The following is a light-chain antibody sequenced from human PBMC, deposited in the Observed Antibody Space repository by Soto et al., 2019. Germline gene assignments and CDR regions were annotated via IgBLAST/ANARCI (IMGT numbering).Light chain of an antibody. V-gene: IGKV1-5*01. CDR3: QQYNTWPRT. CDR1: QSISSW. CDR2: DAS. Sequence: DIQMTQSPSTLSASVGDRVTITCRASQSISSWLAWYQQKPGKAPKLLIYDASSLESGVPSRFSGSGSGTEFTLTISSLQPDDFATYYCQQYNTWPRTFGQGTKVEIK. J-gene: IGKJ1*01.